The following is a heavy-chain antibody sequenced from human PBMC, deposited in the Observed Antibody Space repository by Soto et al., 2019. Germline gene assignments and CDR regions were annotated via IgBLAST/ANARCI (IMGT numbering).Heavy chain of an antibody. J-gene: IGHJ3*02. V-gene: IGHV3-73*01. D-gene: IGHD1-26*01. Sequence: GGSPRLSCAASGFTFSGSAMHWVRQASGKGLEWVGRIRSKANSYATAYAASVKGRFTISRDDSKNTAYLQMNSLKTEDTAVYYCSWERRLDAFDIWGQGTMVTVSS. CDR1: GFTFSGSA. CDR3: SWERRLDAFDI. CDR2: IRSKANSYAT.